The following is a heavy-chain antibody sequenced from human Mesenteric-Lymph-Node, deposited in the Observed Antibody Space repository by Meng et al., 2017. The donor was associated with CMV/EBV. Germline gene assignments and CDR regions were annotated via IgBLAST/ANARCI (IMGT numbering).Heavy chain of an antibody. CDR3: AKDAPRYCSSTSCFVDY. D-gene: IGHD2-2*01. CDR2: IRYDGSNK. V-gene: IGHV3-30*02. Sequence: GESLKISCAASRFTFSSYGMHWVRQAPGKGLEWVAFIRYDGSNKYYADSVKGRFTISRDNSKNTLYLQMNSLRAEDTAVYYCAKDAPRYCSSTSCFVDYWGQGTLVTVSS. J-gene: IGHJ4*02. CDR1: RFTFSSYG.